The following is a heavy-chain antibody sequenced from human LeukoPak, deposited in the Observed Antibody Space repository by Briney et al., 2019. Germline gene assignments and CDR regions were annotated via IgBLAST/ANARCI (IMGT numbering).Heavy chain of an antibody. V-gene: IGHV6-1*01. J-gene: IGHJ6*02. Sequence: SQTLSLTCAISGDSVSSNSAAWNWIRQSPSRGLEWLGRTYYRSKWYNDYAVSVKSRITINADTSKNQFSLQVNSVTPEDTAVYYCARGGSGYCSGGSCLYSMDFWGQGTTVTVSS. CDR3: ARGGSGYCSGGSCLYSMDF. CDR1: GDSVSSNSAA. D-gene: IGHD2-15*01. CDR2: TYYRSKWYN.